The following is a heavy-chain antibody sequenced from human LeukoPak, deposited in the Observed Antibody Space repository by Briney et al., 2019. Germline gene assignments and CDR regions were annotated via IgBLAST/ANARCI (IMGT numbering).Heavy chain of an antibody. J-gene: IGHJ4*02. CDR1: GYSFTTYA. Sequence: ASVKVSCKASGYSFTTYAMNWLRQAPGQGLEWMGWINPNTGNPTYAPGFTGRFVFSLDTSVSTAYLQTSGLKADDTAVYYCARAYQPLGGLSLPDYWGQGTLVTVSS. V-gene: IGHV7-4-1*02. D-gene: IGHD3-16*02. CDR2: INPNTGNP. CDR3: ARAYQPLGGLSLPDY.